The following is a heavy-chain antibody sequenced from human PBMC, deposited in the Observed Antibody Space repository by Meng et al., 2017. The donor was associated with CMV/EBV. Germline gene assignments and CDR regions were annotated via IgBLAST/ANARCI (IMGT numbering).Heavy chain of an antibody. CDR1: GYTFISYD. J-gene: IGHJ6*02. CDR2: MNPNSGNT. CDR3: AREGRGYSYGYYYYFGMDV. V-gene: IGHV1-8*01. D-gene: IGHD5-18*01. Sequence: ASVKVSCKASGYTFISYDINWVRQATGQGLEWMGWMNPNSGNTGYAQKFQGRVTMTRNTSISTAYMELSSLRSEDTAVYYCAREGRGYSYGYYYYFGMDVWGQGTTVTVSS.